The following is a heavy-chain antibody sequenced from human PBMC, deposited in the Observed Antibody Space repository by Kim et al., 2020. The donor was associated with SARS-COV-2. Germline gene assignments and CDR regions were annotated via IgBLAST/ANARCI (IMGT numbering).Heavy chain of an antibody. V-gene: IGHV1-18*01. CDR1: GYTFTSYG. D-gene: IGHD3-9*01. Sequence: ASVKVSCKASGYTFTSYGISWVRQAPGQGLEWMGWISAYNGNTNYAQKLQGRVTMTTDTSTSTAYMELRSLRSDDTAVYYCARDWHYDILTGYPYYYYGMDVWGQGTTVTVSS. CDR3: ARDWHYDILTGYPYYYYGMDV. J-gene: IGHJ6*02. CDR2: ISAYNGNT.